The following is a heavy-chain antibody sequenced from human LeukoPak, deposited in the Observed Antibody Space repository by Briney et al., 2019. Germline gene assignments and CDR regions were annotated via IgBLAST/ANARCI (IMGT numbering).Heavy chain of an antibody. V-gene: IGHV4-39*07. D-gene: IGHD2-15*01. Sequence: PSETLSLTGTVSGGSISSSSYYWGWIRQPPGKGLEWIGSIYYSGSTYYNPSLESRVTISVDTSKNQFSLKLSSVTAADTAVYYCARDVPGDIVVVVAATGFDYWGQGTLVTVSS. CDR2: IYYSGST. CDR1: GGSISSSSYY. J-gene: IGHJ4*02. CDR3: ARDVPGDIVVVVAATGFDY.